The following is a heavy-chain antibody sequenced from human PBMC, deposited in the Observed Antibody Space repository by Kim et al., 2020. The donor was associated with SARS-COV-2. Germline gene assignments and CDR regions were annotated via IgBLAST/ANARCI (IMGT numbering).Heavy chain of an antibody. J-gene: IGHJ4*02. CDR1: GGSISSYY. CDR3: ARETVTTYRDYFDY. Sequence: SETLSLTCTVSGGSISSYYWSWIRQPPGKGLEWIGYIYYSGSTNYNPSLKSRVTISVDTSKNQFSLKLSSVTAADTAVYYCARETVTTYRDYFDYWGQGTLVTVSS. V-gene: IGHV4-59*01. D-gene: IGHD4-17*01. CDR2: IYYSGST.